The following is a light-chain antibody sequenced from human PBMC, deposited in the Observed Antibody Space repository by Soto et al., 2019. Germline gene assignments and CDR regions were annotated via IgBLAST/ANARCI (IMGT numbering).Light chain of an antibody. CDR2: TLS. J-gene: IGKJ5*01. V-gene: IGKV2-40*01. Sequence: DILLPATPRYLPVTPGAPASVSCRSRQSLFDSADGNTYLDWYVQKPGQSKQLLIYTLSSRASGVPDRFSGMGSRTDFTLKISRVEAEEVGVYYCMKRREFPITVGKGRRLAIK. CDR3: MKRREFPIT. CDR1: QSLFDSADGNTY.